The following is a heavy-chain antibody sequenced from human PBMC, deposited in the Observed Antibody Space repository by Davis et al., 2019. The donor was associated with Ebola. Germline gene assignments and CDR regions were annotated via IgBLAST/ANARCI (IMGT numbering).Heavy chain of an antibody. CDR3: ARDGPNYDVDY. D-gene: IGHD3-22*01. J-gene: IGHJ4*02. CDR1: GGSISSYY. Sequence: SETLSLTCTVSGGSISSYYWTWIRQPPGKGLEWIGYISHTGSTNYSPSLKSRVTISADTSKNQFSLKLTSVTAADTAVYFCARDGPNYDVDYWGQGTLVTVSA. CDR2: ISHTGST. V-gene: IGHV4-59*01.